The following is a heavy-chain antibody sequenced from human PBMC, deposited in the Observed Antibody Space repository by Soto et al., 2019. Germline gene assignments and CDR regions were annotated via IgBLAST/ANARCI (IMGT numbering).Heavy chain of an antibody. Sequence: QVQLVQSGAEVKKPGSSVKVSCKASGGTFSSYAISWVRQAPGQGLEWMGGIIPIFGTANYAQKFQGRVTITADESTSKAYMELSSLRSEDTAVYYCASAMDDYDLLGMDVWGQGTTVTVSS. D-gene: IGHD3-22*01. CDR2: IIPIFGTA. CDR1: GGTFSSYA. J-gene: IGHJ6*02. V-gene: IGHV1-69*12. CDR3: ASAMDDYDLLGMDV.